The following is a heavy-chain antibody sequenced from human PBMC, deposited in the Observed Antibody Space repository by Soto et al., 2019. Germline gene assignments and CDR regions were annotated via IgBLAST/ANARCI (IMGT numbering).Heavy chain of an antibody. D-gene: IGHD4-4*01. CDR3: ARNDDYSNLRYYFDY. V-gene: IGHV4-31*03. CDR2: IYYSGST. J-gene: IGHJ4*02. Sequence: QVQLQESGPGLVKPSQTLSLTCTVSGGSISSGGYYWSWIRQHPGKGLEWIGYIYYSGSTYYNPSLKSRVTRSVDTSKNQFSLKLSSVTAADTAVYYCARNDDYSNLRYYFDYWGQGTLVTVSS. CDR1: GGSISSGGYY.